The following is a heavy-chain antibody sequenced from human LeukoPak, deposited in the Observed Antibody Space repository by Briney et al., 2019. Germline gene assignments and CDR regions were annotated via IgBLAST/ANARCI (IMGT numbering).Heavy chain of an antibody. CDR3: ARAASSGSYSSFGY. J-gene: IGHJ4*02. D-gene: IGHD1-26*01. CDR2: ISSSGGST. Sequence: GGSLRLSCAASGFTFSSYAMSWVRQAPGKGLEWVSAISSSGGSTYYADSVKGRFTISRDNSKNTLYLQMNSLRAEDTAVYYCARAASSGSYSSFGYWGQGTLVTVSS. V-gene: IGHV3-23*01. CDR1: GFTFSSYA.